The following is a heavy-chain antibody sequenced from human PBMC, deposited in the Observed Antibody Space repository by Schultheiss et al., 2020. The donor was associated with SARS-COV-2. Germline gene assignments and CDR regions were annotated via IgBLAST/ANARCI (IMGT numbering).Heavy chain of an antibody. CDR3: AHQGSGYAFDY. Sequence: TFSSYWMSWVRQAPGKGLEWLARIDWDDDKYYSTSLKSRLTISKDTSKNQVVLTMTNMDPVDTATYYCAHQGSGYAFDYWGQGTLVTVSS. D-gene: IGHD3-22*01. CDR1: TFSSYW. CDR2: IDWDDDK. J-gene: IGHJ4*02. V-gene: IGHV2-70*12.